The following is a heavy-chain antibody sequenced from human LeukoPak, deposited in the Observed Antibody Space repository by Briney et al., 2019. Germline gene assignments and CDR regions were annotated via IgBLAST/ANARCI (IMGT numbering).Heavy chain of an antibody. V-gene: IGHV3-21*01. D-gene: IGHD3-22*01. CDR1: GFTFSGYI. Sequence: GGSLRLSCAASGFTFSGYIMNWVRQAPGKGLEWVSAISSTSSNIYYVDSVKGRFTTSRDNAKNSLYLQMNSLRAEDTAVYYCARAYYYDSSGYYYRHFDYWGQGTLVTVSS. CDR3: ARAYYYDSSGYYYRHFDY. J-gene: IGHJ4*02. CDR2: ISSTSSNI.